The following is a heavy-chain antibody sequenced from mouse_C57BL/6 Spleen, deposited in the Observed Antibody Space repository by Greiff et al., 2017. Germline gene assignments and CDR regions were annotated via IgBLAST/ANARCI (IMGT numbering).Heavy chain of an antibody. V-gene: IGHV1-55*01. CDR3: AREDASSGRDYFDY. Sequence: VQLQQPGAELVKPGASVKMSCKASGYTFTSYWITWVKQRPGQGLEWIGDIYPGSGSTNYNEKFKSKATLTVDTSSSTAYMQLSSLTSEDSAVYYCAREDASSGRDYFDYWGQGTTLTVSS. CDR2: IYPGSGST. D-gene: IGHD3-2*02. J-gene: IGHJ2*01. CDR1: GYTFTSYW.